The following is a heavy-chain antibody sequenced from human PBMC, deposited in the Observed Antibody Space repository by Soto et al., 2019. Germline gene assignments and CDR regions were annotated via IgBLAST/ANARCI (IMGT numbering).Heavy chain of an antibody. D-gene: IGHD5-12*01. CDR1: GFTFSSYG. CDR3: AREERSGVAKRLGDAFDI. Sequence: QVQLVESGGGVVQPGRSLRLSCAASGFTFSSYGMHWVRQAPGKGLEWVAVIWYDGSNKYYADSVKGRFTISRDNSKNTVYLQMNSLRAEDTAVYYCAREERSGVAKRLGDAFDIWGQGTMVTVSS. CDR2: IWYDGSNK. J-gene: IGHJ3*02. V-gene: IGHV3-33*01.